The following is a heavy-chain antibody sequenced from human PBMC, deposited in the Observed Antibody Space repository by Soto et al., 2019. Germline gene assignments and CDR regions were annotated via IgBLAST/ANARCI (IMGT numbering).Heavy chain of an antibody. J-gene: IGHJ4*02. V-gene: IGHV1-18*01. CDR2: ISAYNGNT. CDR3: ARDSRYYDFWSGYLEGYDY. Sequence: ASVKVSCKASGYTFTSYGISWVRQAPGQGLEWMGWISAYNGNTNYAQKLQGRVTMTTDTSTSTAYMELRSLRADDTAVYYCARDSRYYDFWSGYLEGYDYWGQGTLVTVSA. D-gene: IGHD3-3*01. CDR1: GYTFTSYG.